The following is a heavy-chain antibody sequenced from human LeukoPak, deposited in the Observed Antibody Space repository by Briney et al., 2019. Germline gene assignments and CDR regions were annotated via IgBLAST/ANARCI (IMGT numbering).Heavy chain of an antibody. V-gene: IGHV4-31*03. J-gene: IGHJ4*02. CDR3: ARGDSSTFWFDY. CDR2: IYYSGST. Sequence: PSQTLSLTCTVSGGSISSGGYYWSWLRQHPGKGLEWIGYIYYSGSTYYNPSLKSRVTISVDTSKNQFSLKLSSVTAADTAVYYCARGDSSTFWFDYWGQGTLVTVSS. D-gene: IGHD2/OR15-2a*01. CDR1: GGSISSGGYY.